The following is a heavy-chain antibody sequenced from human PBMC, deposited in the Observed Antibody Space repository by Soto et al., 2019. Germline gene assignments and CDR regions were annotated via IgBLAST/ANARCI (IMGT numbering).Heavy chain of an antibody. CDR3: PRRCTVDISHYFVDV. D-gene: IGHD4-17*01. V-gene: IGHV1-18*04. J-gene: IGHJ6*03. CDR1: GYTFNTYG. Sequence: QAQLLQSGGELKKSGASVKVSCKASGYTFNTYGISWVRQAPGQGLEWMAWISIHNGNTNFAQKFQGRVTLTTDTSMITTNMVRMSLTSRNTAVYCVPRRCTVDISHYFVDVWGKGSSIT. CDR2: ISIHNGNT.